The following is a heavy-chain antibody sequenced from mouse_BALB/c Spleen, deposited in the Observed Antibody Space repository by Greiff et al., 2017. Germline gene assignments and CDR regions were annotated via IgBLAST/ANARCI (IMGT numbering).Heavy chain of an antibody. V-gene: IGHV5-4*02. J-gene: IGHJ4*01. CDR2: ISDGGSYT. Sequence: DVMLVESGGGLVKPGGSLKLSCAASGFTFSDYYMYWVRQTPEKRLEWVATISDGGSYTYYPDSVKGRFTISRDNAKNNLYLQMSSLKSEDTAMYYCARVGGNLFFYAMDYWGQGTSVTVSS. CDR3: ARVGGNLFFYAMDY. CDR1: GFTFSDYY. D-gene: IGHD2-1*01.